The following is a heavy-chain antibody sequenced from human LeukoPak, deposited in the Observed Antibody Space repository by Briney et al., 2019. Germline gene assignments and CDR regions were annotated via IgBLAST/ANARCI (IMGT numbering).Heavy chain of an antibody. CDR3: VTETGPWSEFDH. Sequence: GGSLRLSCVGSGFIFNTKVFHWVRQAPGKGPEGVAVISSDGGYTNYADSVKGHFTISRDNSKTTLYLQMNSLRSEDTSVYYCVTETGPWSEFDHWGQGTLVTVSA. D-gene: IGHD1-1*01. V-gene: IGHV3-30-3*01. CDR2: ISSDGGYT. CDR1: GFIFNTKV. J-gene: IGHJ4*02.